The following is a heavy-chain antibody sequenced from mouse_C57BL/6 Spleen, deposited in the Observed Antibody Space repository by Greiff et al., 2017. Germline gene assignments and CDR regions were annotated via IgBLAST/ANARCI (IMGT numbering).Heavy chain of an antibody. CDR1: GYTFTSYW. CDR2: INPSNGGT. D-gene: IGHD1-1*02. Sequence: VKLQQPGTELVKPGASVKLSCKASGYTFTSYWMHWVKQRPGQGLEWIGNINPSNGGTNYNEKFKSKATLTVDKSSSTAYMQLSSLTSEDSAVYYCASRRGYYGDYFDYWGQGTTLTVSS. J-gene: IGHJ2*01. V-gene: IGHV1-53*01. CDR3: ASRRGYYGDYFDY.